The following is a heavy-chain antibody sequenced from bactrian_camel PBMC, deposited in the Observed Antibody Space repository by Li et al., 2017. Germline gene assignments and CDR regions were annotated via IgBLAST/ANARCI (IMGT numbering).Heavy chain of an antibody. V-gene: IGHV3-2*01. CDR1: GFTFSSYY. Sequence: VQLVESGGGLVQPGGSLRLSCAASGFTFSSYYMSWVRQAPGKGLEWVSSIRNDGTRTYFANSVKGRFTISRDNAKNTMYLQMNNLKPEDTAMYYCAADFWVCWYPHSKRADFGYWGQGTQVTVS. CDR2: IRNDGTRT. CDR3: AADFWVCWYPHSKRADFGY. J-gene: IGHJ6*01. D-gene: IGHD6*01.